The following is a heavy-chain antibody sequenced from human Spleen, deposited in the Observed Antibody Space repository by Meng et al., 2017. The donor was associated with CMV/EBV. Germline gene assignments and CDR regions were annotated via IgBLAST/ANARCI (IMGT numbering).Heavy chain of an antibody. Sequence: SETLSLTCTVSGGSVSSGRYYWSWIRQPPGKGLEWIGYIYYSGSTNYNPPRNSRVTISVDKSKNQFSLKQSSVTAADTAVYYCAKSSSGSYYYYYGMDVWGQGTTVTVSS. CDR1: GGSVSSGRYY. CDR2: IYYSGST. D-gene: IGHD6-19*01. CDR3: AKSSSGSYYYYYGMDV. J-gene: IGHJ6*02. V-gene: IGHV4-61*01.